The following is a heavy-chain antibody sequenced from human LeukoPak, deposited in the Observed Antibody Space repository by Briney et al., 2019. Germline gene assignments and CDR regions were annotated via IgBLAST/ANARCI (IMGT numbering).Heavy chain of an antibody. CDR3: ARLERTAAAFYLDY. J-gene: IGHJ4*02. D-gene: IGHD6-13*01. Sequence: SETLSLTCTVSGASITTYFWSWIRQPAGKGLEWIGRFYASGTTYYNPSLKSRVTISVDTSKNQFSLKLSSVTAADTAVYYCARLERTAAAFYLDYWGQGTLVTVSS. CDR2: FYASGTT. V-gene: IGHV4-4*07. CDR1: GASITTYF.